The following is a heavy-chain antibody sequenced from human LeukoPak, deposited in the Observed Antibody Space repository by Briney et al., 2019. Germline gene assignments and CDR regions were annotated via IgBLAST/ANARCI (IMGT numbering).Heavy chain of an antibody. D-gene: IGHD3-10*01. Sequence: PSETLSLTCTVSGGSISSGGYYWSWIRQPPGKGLEWIGYIYHSGSTYYNPSLKSRVTISVDRSKNQFSLKLSSVAAADTAVYYCARSDYYGSGSIGYWGQGTLVTVSS. CDR2: IYHSGST. J-gene: IGHJ4*02. V-gene: IGHV4-30-2*01. CDR3: ARSDYYGSGSIGY. CDR1: GGSISSGGYY.